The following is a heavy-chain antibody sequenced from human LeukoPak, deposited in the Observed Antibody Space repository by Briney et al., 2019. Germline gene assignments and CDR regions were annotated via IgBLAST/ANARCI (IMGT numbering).Heavy chain of an antibody. J-gene: IGHJ5*02. V-gene: IGHV3-21*01. D-gene: IGHD3-10*01. Sequence: KPGGSLRLSCAASGFTFSIYSMNWVRQAPGKGLEWVSSISSISSYIYYADSVKGRFTISRDNAKNSLYMQMNSLRAEDTAVYYCARAAWFGDSLPNWFDPWGQGTLVTVSS. CDR1: GFTFSIYS. CDR3: ARAAWFGDSLPNWFDP. CDR2: ISSISSYI.